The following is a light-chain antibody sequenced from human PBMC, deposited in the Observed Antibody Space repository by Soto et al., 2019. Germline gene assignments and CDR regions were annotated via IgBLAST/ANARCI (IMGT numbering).Light chain of an antibody. V-gene: IGLV2-14*03. Sequence: QSALTQPASVSGSPGQSITISCTGTSSDVGGSNYVSWYQQHPGKAPKLIIFDVSHRPSGFSNRFSGSKSGNTASLTISGRQAEDEADYYCSSYTSSSTDVFGTGTKLTVL. CDR1: SSDVGGSNY. J-gene: IGLJ1*01. CDR3: SSYTSSSTDV. CDR2: DVS.